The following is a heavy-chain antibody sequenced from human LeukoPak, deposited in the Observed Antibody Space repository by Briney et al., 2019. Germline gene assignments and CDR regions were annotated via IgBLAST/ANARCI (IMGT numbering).Heavy chain of an antibody. D-gene: IGHD6-13*01. J-gene: IGHJ3*02. CDR3: ARLIFSSGWFNAFDI. CDR1: GYNFTTYW. V-gene: IGHV5-10-1*01. CDR2: IDPSDSYI. Sequence: GESLKISCQGSGYNFTTYWITWVRQMPGEGLEWMGRIDPSDSYINYSPPFQGHVTISADKSISTAYLQWSSLKASDTAMYYCARLIFSSGWFNAFDIWGQGTMVTVSS.